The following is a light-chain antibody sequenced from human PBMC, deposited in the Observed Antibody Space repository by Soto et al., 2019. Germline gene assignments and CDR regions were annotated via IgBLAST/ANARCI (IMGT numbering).Light chain of an antibody. V-gene: IGKV3-20*01. CDR3: KRYGSQPWT. CDR2: GAS. Sequence: EIVLTQSPGTLSLSPGERATLSCRASQSVSSSYLAWYQQKPGQAPRLLIYGASSRATGIPDRFSGSGSGQYFTLTTTGWELKGLEVYYGKRYGSQPWTCGLGPKVKTK. CDR1: QSVSSSY. J-gene: IGKJ1*01.